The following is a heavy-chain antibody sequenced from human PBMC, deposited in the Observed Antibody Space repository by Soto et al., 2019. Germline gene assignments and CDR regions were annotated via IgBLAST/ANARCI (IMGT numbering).Heavy chain of an antibody. CDR3: ARRRGSTFVVGTRVLGY. Sequence: QVQLVQSGAEVKKPGASMKVSCRASDYPFSSHGISWVRQAPGQGLEWMGWISPYDGNKMYAQKFQGRATMTTDTTTSTAYMARMTVKSADTAVYYCARRRGSTFVVGTRVLGYWGQGTLVTFSS. J-gene: IGHJ4*02. CDR2: ISPYDGNK. D-gene: IGHD2-21*01. V-gene: IGHV1-18*04. CDR1: DYPFSSHG.